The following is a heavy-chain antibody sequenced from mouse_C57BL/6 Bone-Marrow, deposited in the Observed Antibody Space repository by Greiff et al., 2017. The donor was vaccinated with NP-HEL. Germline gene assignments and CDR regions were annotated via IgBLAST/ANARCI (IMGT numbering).Heavy chain of an antibody. V-gene: IGHV5-12*01. CDR3: ARRDYYGSSGGYFDV. Sequence: EVQLQESGGGLVQPGGSLKLSCAASGFTFSDYYMYWVRQTPEKRLEWVAYISNGGGSTYYPDTVKGRFTISRDNAKNTLYLQMSRLKSEDTAMYYCARRDYYGSSGGYFDVWGTGTTVTVSS. CDR2: ISNGGGST. J-gene: IGHJ1*03. CDR1: GFTFSDYY. D-gene: IGHD1-1*01.